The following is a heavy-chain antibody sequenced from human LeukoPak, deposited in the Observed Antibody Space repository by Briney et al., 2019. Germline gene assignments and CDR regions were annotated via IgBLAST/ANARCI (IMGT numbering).Heavy chain of an antibody. J-gene: IGHJ5*02. D-gene: IGHD3-22*01. CDR3: ARTTPPGSSGYYYFNWFDP. V-gene: IGHV1-18*01. Sequence: GASVKVSCKASGYTFTSCAISWVRQAPGQGLEWMGWISAYNGNTNYAQKLQGRVTMTTDTSTSTAYMELRSLRSDDTAVYYCARTTPPGSSGYYYFNWFDPWGQGTLVTASS. CDR2: ISAYNGNT. CDR1: GYTFTSCA.